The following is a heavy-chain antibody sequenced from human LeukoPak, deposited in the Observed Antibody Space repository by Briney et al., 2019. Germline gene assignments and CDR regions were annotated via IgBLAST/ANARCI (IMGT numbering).Heavy chain of an antibody. Sequence: SETLSLTCAVYGGSFSGYYWSWIRQPPGKGLEWIGEINHSGSTNYNPSLKSRVTISVDTSKNQFSLKLSSVTAADTAVYYCASPKLYYYDSSGYSFDYWGQGTLVTVSS. CDR2: INHSGST. J-gene: IGHJ4*02. V-gene: IGHV4-34*01. D-gene: IGHD3-22*01. CDR3: ASPKLYYYDSSGYSFDY. CDR1: GGSFSGYY.